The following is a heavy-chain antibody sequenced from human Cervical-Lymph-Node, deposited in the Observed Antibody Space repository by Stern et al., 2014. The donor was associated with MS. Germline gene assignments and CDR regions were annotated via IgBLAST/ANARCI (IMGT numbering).Heavy chain of an antibody. CDR1: GYTFSTYG. V-gene: IGHV1-18*01. D-gene: IGHD3-10*01. CDR2: ISGHNGNT. Sequence: QVQLVQSGAEVKKPGASVKVSCKTSGYTFSTYGITWVRQAPGQGTEWMGWISGHNGNTNFAERFQGRLTMTTDTSTRTAYMELRSLRYDDTAVYFCARDPGGYFHGMDVWGQGTTVTVSS. J-gene: IGHJ6*02. CDR3: ARDPGGYFHGMDV.